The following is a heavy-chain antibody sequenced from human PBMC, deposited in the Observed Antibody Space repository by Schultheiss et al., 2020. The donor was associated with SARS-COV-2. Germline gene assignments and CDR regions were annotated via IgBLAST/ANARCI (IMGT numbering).Heavy chain of an antibody. CDR2: IWYDGSNK. CDR3: ARAGKWELRVCAFDI. J-gene: IGHJ3*02. Sequence: GGSLRLSCAASGFTFSSYGMHWVRQAPGKGLEWVAVIWYDGSNKYYADSVKGRFTISRDNSKNTLYLQMNSLRAEDTAVYYCARAGKWELRVCAFDIWGQGTMVTVSS. V-gene: IGHV3-33*01. D-gene: IGHD1-26*01. CDR1: GFTFSSYG.